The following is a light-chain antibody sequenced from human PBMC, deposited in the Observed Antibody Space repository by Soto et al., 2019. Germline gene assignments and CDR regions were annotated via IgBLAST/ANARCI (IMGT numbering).Light chain of an antibody. V-gene: IGKV3-15*01. CDR3: QQYINWSWT. Sequence: EIVMTQSPATPSVSPGERATLSCRASQSVSSNLAWYQQKPGQAPRLLIYGASTRATGIPARFSGSGSGTEFTLTISSLQSEDFAVYYCQQYINWSWTFGQGTKVEIK. J-gene: IGKJ1*01. CDR2: GAS. CDR1: QSVSSN.